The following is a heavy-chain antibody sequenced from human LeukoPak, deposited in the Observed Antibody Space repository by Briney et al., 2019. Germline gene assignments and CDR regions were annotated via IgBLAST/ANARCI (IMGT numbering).Heavy chain of an antibody. CDR3: ARGSIESGSYYYYFDY. D-gene: IGHD1-26*01. CDR1: GYTFTGYC. J-gene: IGHJ4*02. Sequence: ASVKVSCKASGYTFTGYCMHWVRQAPGQGLEWMGWINPNSGGTNYAQKFQGWVTMTRDTSISTAYMELSRLRSDDTAVYYCARGSIESGSYYYYFDYWGQGTLVTVSS. CDR2: INPNSGGT. V-gene: IGHV1-2*04.